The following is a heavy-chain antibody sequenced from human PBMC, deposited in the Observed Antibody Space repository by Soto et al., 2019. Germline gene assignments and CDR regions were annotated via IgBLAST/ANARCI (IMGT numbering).Heavy chain of an antibody. CDR2: ISAYNGNT. D-gene: IGHD3-16*01. CDR1: GYTFTNFG. J-gene: IGHJ4*02. CDR3: ARGGTPIAY. V-gene: IGHV1-18*01. Sequence: QVQLVQSGAEVNKPGASVKVSCKASGYTFTNFGISWVRQAPGQGLEWMGWISAYNGNTNYAQNFQGRVTMTTDTSTSTAYRELRSLRSDATAVYYCARGGTPIAYWGQGTLVTVSS.